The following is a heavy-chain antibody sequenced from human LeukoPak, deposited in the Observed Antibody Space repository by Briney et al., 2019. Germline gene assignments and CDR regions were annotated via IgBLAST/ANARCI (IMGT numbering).Heavy chain of an antibody. CDR1: GFTVSSNY. J-gene: IGHJ6*02. CDR3: ASKRLVVPAAISAPATARMDV. CDR2: IYRGGST. Sequence: GGSLRLSCAASGFTVSSNYMSWVRQAPGKGLEWVSDIYRGGSTYYEDSVKGRFTNSRDNSKITLYLQMNSLRAEDAAVYYCASKRLVVPAAISAPATARMDVWGQGTTVTVSS. D-gene: IGHD2-2*02. V-gene: IGHV3-66*01.